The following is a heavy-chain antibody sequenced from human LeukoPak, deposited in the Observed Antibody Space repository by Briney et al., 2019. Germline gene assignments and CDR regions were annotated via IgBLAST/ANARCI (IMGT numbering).Heavy chain of an antibody. CDR1: GGSISSYY. CDR3: ARDLIKGARPQWYFDL. CDR2: IYYSGST. Sequence: PSETLSLTCTVSGGSISSYYWSWIRQPPGKGLEWIGYIYYSGSTNYNPSLKSRVTISVDTSKNQFSLKLSSVTAADTAVYYCARDLIKGARPQWYFDLWGRGTLVTVS. J-gene: IGHJ2*01. D-gene: IGHD6-6*01. V-gene: IGHV4-59*01.